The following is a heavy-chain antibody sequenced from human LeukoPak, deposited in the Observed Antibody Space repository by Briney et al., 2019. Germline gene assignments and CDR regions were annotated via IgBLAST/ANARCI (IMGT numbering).Heavy chain of an antibody. J-gene: IGHJ4*02. CDR3: ARGHPVFDY. Sequence: SETLSLTCAVYGGSFSGYYWSWIRRPPGKGLEWIGEINHSGSTNYNPSLKSRVTISVDTSKKQFSLKLSSVTAADTAVYYCARGHPVFDYWGQGTLVTVSS. V-gene: IGHV4-34*01. CDR1: GGSFSGYY. CDR2: INHSGST.